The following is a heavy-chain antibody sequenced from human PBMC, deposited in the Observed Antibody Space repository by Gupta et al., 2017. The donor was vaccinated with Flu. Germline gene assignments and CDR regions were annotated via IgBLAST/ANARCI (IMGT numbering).Heavy chain of an antibody. CDR2: ISSSSSYK. D-gene: IGHD5-18*01. V-gene: IGHV3-11*05. CDR3: ARGAAGAAMVDY. CDR1: GFTFSDYY. Sequence: QVQLVESGGGLVKPGGSLRLSCAASGFTFSDYYMSWIRQAPGKGREWVSYISSSSSYKNDADAVKGRFTISRDNAKNSLYLQMNRMRAEETAVYYCARGAAGAAMVDYGGQGTLVTVYS. J-gene: IGHJ4*02.